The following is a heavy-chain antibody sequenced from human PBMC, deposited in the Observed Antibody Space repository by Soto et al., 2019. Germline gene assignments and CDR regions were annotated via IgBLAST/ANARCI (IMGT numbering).Heavy chain of an antibody. CDR2: FFIGGNT. D-gene: IGHD3-10*01. V-gene: IGHV4-39*01. CDR3: ARLRGNYYVLDV. CDR1: GGSISSSTYY. Sequence: PSETLSLTCTVSGGSISSSTYYWGWMRQPPGKGLEWIASFFIGGNTYYNPSLKSRVTISVDTSKNQFSLKLSSVTAADTAVYYCARLRGNYYVLDVWGQGTTVTVSS. J-gene: IGHJ6*02.